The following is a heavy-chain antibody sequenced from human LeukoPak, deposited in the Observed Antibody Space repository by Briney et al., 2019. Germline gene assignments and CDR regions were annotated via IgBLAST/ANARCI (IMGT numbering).Heavy chain of an antibody. J-gene: IGHJ4*02. CDR3: AREGMVATFDY. CDR2: ISGSGGST. Sequence: RGGSLRLSCAASGFTFSSYAMSWVRQAPGKGLEWVSAISGSGGSTYYADSVKGRFTISRDKAKNSLYLQMNSLRAEDTAIYYCAREGMVATFDYWGQGTLVTVSS. V-gene: IGHV3-23*01. D-gene: IGHD5-12*01. CDR1: GFTFSSYA.